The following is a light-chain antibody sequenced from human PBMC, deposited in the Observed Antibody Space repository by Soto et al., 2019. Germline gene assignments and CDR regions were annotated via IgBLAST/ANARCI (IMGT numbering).Light chain of an antibody. CDR1: SSDVGAYTS. V-gene: IGLV2-14*01. CDR3: SSFKGTNSFV. J-gene: IGLJ1*01. Sequence: QSVLTQPASLSGAPGQSITISCTGSSSDVGAYTSVSWYQQHPGKAPQLMIYEVSNRPSGVSRRFSGSKSGNTASLPVSGLQADDEANYYCSSFKGTNSFVFGTGTKVTVL. CDR2: EVS.